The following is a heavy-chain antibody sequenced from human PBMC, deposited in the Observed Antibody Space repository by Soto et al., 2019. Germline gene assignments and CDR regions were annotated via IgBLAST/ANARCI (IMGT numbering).Heavy chain of an antibody. V-gene: IGHV4-59*01. J-gene: IGHJ4*02. Sequence: SETLSLTCTVSGGSMIAYYWNWTRQPPGKGLQWIGYTYYSGSTTYNPSLKSRVTISVDSSKNQFSLKLDSVTPADTAVYYCARVRGTAGKRYFDYWGPGTLVTVSS. CDR3: ARVRGTAGKRYFDY. CDR2: TYYSGST. CDR1: GGSMIAYY. D-gene: IGHD6-13*01.